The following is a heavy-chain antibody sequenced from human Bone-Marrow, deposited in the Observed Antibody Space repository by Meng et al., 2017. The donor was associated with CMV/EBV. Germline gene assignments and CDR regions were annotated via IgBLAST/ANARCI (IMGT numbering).Heavy chain of an antibody. CDR1: GFTFSGYA. CDR2: ISYDGSNK. J-gene: IGHJ6*02. Sequence: GESLKISCAASGFTFSGYAMHWVRQAPGKGLEWVAVISYDGSNKYYADSVKGRFTISRDNSKNTLYLQMNSLRAEDTAVYYCASSVMDVWGQGTTVTVSS. CDR3: ASSVMDV. V-gene: IGHV3-30*04.